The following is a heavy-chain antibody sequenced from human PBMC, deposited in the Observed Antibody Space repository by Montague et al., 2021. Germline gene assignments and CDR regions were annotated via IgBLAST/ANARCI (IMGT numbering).Heavy chain of an antibody. CDR1: GGSISSTSYY. D-gene: IGHD2-21*02. V-gene: IGHV4-39*01. CDR2: IYYSGST. J-gene: IGHJ3*02. Sequence: SETLSLTCTVSGGSISSTSYYWGWIRQPPGTGLEWIGSIYYSGSTYYNPSLKSRVTIFADTSKNQFSLRPRSVTAADTAVYYCARRMGFVVVTEHDAFDIWGQGTMVTASS. CDR3: ARRMGFVVVTEHDAFDI.